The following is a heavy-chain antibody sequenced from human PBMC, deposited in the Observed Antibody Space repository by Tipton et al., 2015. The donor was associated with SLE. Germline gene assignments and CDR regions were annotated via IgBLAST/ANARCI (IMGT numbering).Heavy chain of an antibody. Sequence: SLRLSCAASGFTFSSYGMHWVRQAPGKGLEWVAFIRYDGSNKYYADSVKGRFTISRDNSKNTLYLQMNSLRAEDTAVYYCAKDRGSGSYLLDYWGQGTLVTVSS. CDR2: IRYDGSNK. J-gene: IGHJ4*02. CDR3: AKDRGSGSYLLDY. D-gene: IGHD3-16*02. CDR1: GFTFSSYG. V-gene: IGHV3-30*02.